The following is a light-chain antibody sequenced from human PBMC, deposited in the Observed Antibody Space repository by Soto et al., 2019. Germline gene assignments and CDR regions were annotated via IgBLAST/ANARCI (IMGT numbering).Light chain of an antibody. Sequence: EIVMTQSPATLSVSPGERATLSCRASQSVSSNLAWYQQKPGQAPRLLIYGASTRATGIPARFSGSGSGTEFTLTSSSLPSEDFAVYYCQQYNNWRPVTFGQGTKVEIK. CDR3: QQYNNWRPVT. CDR1: QSVSSN. J-gene: IGKJ1*01. CDR2: GAS. V-gene: IGKV3-15*01.